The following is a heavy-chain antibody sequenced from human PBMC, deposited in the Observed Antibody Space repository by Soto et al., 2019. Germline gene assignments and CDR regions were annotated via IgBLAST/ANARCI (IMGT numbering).Heavy chain of an antibody. CDR3: ARDSLSSGWPFDP. CDR1: GYTFTSYD. CDR2: MNPNSGNT. D-gene: IGHD6-19*01. V-gene: IGHV1-8*01. J-gene: IGHJ5*02. Sequence: ASVKVSCKASGYTFTSYDINWVRQATGQGLEWMGWMNPNSGNTGYAQKCQGRVTMTRNTSISTAYMELSSLRSEDTAVYYCARDSLSSGWPFDPWGQGTLVTVSS.